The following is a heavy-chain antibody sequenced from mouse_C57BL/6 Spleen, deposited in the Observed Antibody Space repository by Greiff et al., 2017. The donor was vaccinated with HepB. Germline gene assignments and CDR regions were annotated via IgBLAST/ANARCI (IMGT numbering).Heavy chain of an antibody. CDR1: GFTFSSYA. D-gene: IGHD3-2*02. Sequence: EVQRVESGEGLVKPGGSLKLSCAASGFTFSSYAMSWVRQTPEKRLEWVAYISSGGDYIYYADTVKGRFTISRDNARNTLYLQMSSLKSEDTAMYYCTRVDSSGTGYFDVWGTGTTVTVSS. J-gene: IGHJ1*03. CDR3: TRVDSSGTGYFDV. V-gene: IGHV5-9-1*02. CDR2: ISSGGDYI.